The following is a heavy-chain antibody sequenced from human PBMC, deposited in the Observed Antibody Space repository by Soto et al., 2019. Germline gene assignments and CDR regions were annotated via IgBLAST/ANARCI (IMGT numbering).Heavy chain of an antibody. CDR3: TRFTTVTTFSSYGMDV. V-gene: IGHV3-48*01. CDR1: GFTFRSYS. D-gene: IGHD4-17*01. J-gene: IGHJ6*02. Sequence: PGGSLRLSCVASGFTFRSYSLNWVRQAPGKGLEWISYVSSSSGTIYYADSVKGRFTISRDNARNTLYLQMNSLRVEDTAVYYCTRFTTVTTFSSYGMDVWGQGTMVTVSS. CDR2: VSSSSGTI.